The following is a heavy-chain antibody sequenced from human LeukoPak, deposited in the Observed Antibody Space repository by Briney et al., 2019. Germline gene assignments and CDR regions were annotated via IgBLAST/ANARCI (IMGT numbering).Heavy chain of an antibody. V-gene: IGHV4-4*07. J-gene: IGHJ4*02. CDR1: GYSISSGYY. Sequence: SETLSLTCSVSGYSISSGYYWSWIRQPAGKGLEWIGRIYTSGSTNYNPSLKSRVTMSVDTSKNQFSLKLSSVTAADTAVYYCARAHYDILTGYSTFDYWGQGTLVTVSS. CDR2: IYTSGST. D-gene: IGHD3-9*01. CDR3: ARAHYDILTGYSTFDY.